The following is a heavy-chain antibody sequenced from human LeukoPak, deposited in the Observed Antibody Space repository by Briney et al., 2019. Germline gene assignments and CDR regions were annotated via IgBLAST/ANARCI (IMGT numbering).Heavy chain of an antibody. D-gene: IGHD6-19*01. V-gene: IGHV4-59*08. Sequence: SETLSLTCTVSGGSISSYYWSWIRQPPGKGLEWIGYIYYSGSTNYNPSLKSRVTISVDTSKNQFSLKLSSVTAADTAVYYCAGQYSSGWYPVDYWGQGTLVTVSS. CDR2: IYYSGST. J-gene: IGHJ4*02. CDR1: GGSISSYY. CDR3: AGQYSSGWYPVDY.